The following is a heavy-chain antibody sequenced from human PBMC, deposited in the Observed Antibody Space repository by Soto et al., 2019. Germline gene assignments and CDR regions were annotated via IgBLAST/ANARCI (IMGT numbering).Heavy chain of an antibody. CDR2: IYYSGST. Sequence: SGTLSLTCTVSGGSISGYYWSWIRQPPGKGLEWIGYIYYSGSTNYNPSLKSRVTISVDTSKNQFSLKLSSVTAADTAAYYCARGTSHPXYVSSSWYFYYYYGMDVWGQGTTVTVSS. D-gene: IGHD6-13*01. J-gene: IGHJ6*02. V-gene: IGHV4-59*01. CDR3: ARGTSHPXYVSSSWYFYYYYGMDV. CDR1: GGSISGYY.